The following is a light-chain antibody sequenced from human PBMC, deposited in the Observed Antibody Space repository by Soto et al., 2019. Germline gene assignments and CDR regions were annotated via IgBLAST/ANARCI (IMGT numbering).Light chain of an antibody. CDR1: QSVSSSN. V-gene: IGKV3-20*01. CDR3: QHYDDSPPRYT. J-gene: IGKJ2*01. Sequence: EIVLTQSAASLSLSPGERATLSCRASQSVSSSNLAWYQQKPGQAPRLVISGASSRAAGLPDRFSGSGSGTDFTLTISRLEPEDFAFYYCQHYDDSPPRYTFGQGTKLEIK. CDR2: GAS.